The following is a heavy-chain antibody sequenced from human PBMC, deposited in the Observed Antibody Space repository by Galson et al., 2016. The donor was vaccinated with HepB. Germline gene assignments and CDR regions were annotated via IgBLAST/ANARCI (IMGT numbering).Heavy chain of an antibody. CDR1: GGSISSSGFY. Sequence: SETLSLTCTVSGGSISSSGFYWGWIRQPPGKGLEWIGSIYYSGSTYYNPSLKSRVTISVDTSKNQFSLRLSSVTAADTALYYCARDSGRSSGLADALDIWGQGTMVTVSS. J-gene: IGHJ3*02. D-gene: IGHD6-19*01. V-gene: IGHV4-39*07. CDR3: ARDSGRSSGLADALDI. CDR2: IYYSGST.